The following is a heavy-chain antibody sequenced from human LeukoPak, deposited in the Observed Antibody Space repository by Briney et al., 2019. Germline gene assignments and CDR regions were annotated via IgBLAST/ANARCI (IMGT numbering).Heavy chain of an antibody. V-gene: IGHV3-30*18. CDR3: AKDHGDYVDY. CDR2: ISYDGSNK. J-gene: IGHJ4*02. Sequence: GGSLRLSCAASGFTFSSYGMHWVRQAPGKGLEWVAVISYDGSNKYYADSVKGRFTISRDNSKNTLYLQMNSLRAEDTAVYYCAKDHGDYVDYWGQGTLVIVSS. CDR1: GFTFSSYG. D-gene: IGHD4-17*01.